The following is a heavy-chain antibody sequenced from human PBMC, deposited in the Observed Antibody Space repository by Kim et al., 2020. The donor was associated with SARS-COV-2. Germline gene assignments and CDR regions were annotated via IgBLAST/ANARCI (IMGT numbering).Heavy chain of an antibody. CDR1: GFTFSSYA. CDR3: AVEMATMDY. V-gene: IGHV3-30*04. D-gene: IGHD5-12*01. CDR2: ISYDGSNK. J-gene: IGHJ4*02. Sequence: GGSLRLSCAASGFTFSSYAMHWVRQAPGKGLEWVAVISYDGSNKYYADSVKGRFTISRDNSKNTLYLQMNSLRAEDTAVYYCAVEMATMDYWGQGTLVTVSS.